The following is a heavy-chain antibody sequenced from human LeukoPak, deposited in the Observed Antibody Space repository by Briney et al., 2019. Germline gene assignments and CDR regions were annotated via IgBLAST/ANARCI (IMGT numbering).Heavy chain of an antibody. Sequence: GGSLRLSCAASGFTFSSYGMHWVRQAPGKGLEWVAVIWYDGSNKYYADSVKGRFTISRDNSKNTLYLQMNSLRAEDTAVYYWARAPPNSYVYFAYWGRGPLVPVSS. V-gene: IGHV3-33*01. D-gene: IGHD5-18*01. CDR3: ARAPPNSYVYFAY. CDR1: GFTFSSYG. J-gene: IGHJ4*02. CDR2: IWYDGSNK.